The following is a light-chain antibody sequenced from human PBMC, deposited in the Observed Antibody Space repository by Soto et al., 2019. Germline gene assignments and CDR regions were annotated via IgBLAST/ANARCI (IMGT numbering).Light chain of an antibody. J-gene: IGKJ4*01. CDR2: DAS. CDR1: QCVSSY. Sequence: EIVLTQSPATLSLSPGERATLSCRASQCVSSYLAWYQQKPGQAPRLLIYDASNRATGIPARFSGSGSGTDCTLTISSLEPEDFAVYYCQQRSNWLTFGGGTKVEIK. V-gene: IGKV3-11*01. CDR3: QQRSNWLT.